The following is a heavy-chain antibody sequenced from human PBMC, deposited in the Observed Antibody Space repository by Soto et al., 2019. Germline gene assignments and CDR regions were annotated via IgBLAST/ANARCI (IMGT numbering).Heavy chain of an antibody. Sequence: QLQLQESGPGLVKPSDTLSLTCTVSGGSISSSSYYWGCIRQPPGKWLEWIGTLYYSGRTYYNPSLKSRVNIAVDTSKNQFSLKLSSVAAADTAVYYCATTEMATLGNLFDPWGQGTLVTVSS. CDR1: GGSISSSSYY. CDR2: LYYSGRT. D-gene: IGHD5-12*01. J-gene: IGHJ5*02. CDR3: ATTEMATLGNLFDP. V-gene: IGHV4-39*01.